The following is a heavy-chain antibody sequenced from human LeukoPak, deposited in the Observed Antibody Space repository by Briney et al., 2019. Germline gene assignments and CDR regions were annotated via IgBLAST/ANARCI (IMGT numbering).Heavy chain of an antibody. D-gene: IGHD5-18*01. CDR3: ARDQDTFWFDP. V-gene: IGHV3-7*04. Sequence: GGSLRLSCAASGFTFNRFWMAWVRHAPGKGLEGVASIKQDGSDIYYVDSVKGRFTISRDNAKNSLYLQMNSLGAEDTAVYYCARDQDTFWFDPWGQGTLVTVSS. J-gene: IGHJ5*02. CDR2: IKQDGSDI. CDR1: GFTFNRFW.